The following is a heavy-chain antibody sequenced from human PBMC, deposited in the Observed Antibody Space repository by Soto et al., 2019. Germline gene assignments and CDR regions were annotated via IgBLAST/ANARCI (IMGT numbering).Heavy chain of an antibody. V-gene: IGHV7-4-1*01. J-gene: IGHJ3*02. CDR3: ARVGEYCSGGSCYSDAFDI. Sequence: ASVKVSCKASGYTFTSYAMNWVRQAPGQGLEWMGWINTNTGNPTYAQGFTGRFVFSLDTSVSTAYLQICSLKAEDIAVYYCARVGEYCSGGSCYSDAFDIWGQGTMVTVSS. CDR1: GYTFTSYA. D-gene: IGHD2-15*01. CDR2: INTNTGNP.